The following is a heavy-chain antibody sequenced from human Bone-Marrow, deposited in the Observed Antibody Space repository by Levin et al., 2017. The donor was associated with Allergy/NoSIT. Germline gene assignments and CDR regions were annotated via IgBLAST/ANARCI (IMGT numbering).Heavy chain of an antibody. J-gene: IGHJ1*01. Sequence: SETLSLTCTVSGGSISSGDYYWSWIRQPPGKGLEWIGYIYYSGSTYYNPSLKSRVTISVDTSKNQFSLKLSSVTAADTAVYYCAREAGATPTNQYFQHWGQGTLVTVSS. D-gene: IGHD1-26*01. CDR1: GGSISSGDYY. CDR3: AREAGATPTNQYFQH. V-gene: IGHV4-30-4*01. CDR2: IYYSGST.